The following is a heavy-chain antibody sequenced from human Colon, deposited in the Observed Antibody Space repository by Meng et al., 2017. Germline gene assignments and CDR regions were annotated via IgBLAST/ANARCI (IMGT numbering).Heavy chain of an antibody. CDR3: ARDPLAVGPTDRGLDS. V-gene: IGHV4-31*03. J-gene: IGHJ4*02. CDR2: IYSGGIS. CDR1: GDSVSSNSYY. D-gene: IGHD1-26*01. Sequence: VQLQESGPRLVKPSQTLSLTCTVSGDSVSSNSYYWTWTRQHPGTGLEWIGYIYSGGISHYNPSLKSRITMSIDTSKNQFSLQLTSVTAADTAIYYCARDPLAVGPTDRGLDSWGQGTLVTVSS.